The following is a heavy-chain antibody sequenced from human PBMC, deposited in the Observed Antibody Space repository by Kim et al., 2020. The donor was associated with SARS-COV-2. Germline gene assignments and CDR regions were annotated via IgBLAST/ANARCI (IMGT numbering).Heavy chain of an antibody. D-gene: IGHD2-2*01. CDR2: IIPILGIA. V-gene: IGHV1-69*04. CDR3: ASFSSQVPAKIYYYYGMDV. CDR1: GGTFSSYA. Sequence: SVKVSCKASGGTFSSYAISWVRQAPGQGLEWMGRIIPILGIANYAQKFQGRVTITADKSTSTAYMELSSLRSEDTAVYYCASFSSQVPAKIYYYYGMDVWGQGTTVTVSS. J-gene: IGHJ6*02.